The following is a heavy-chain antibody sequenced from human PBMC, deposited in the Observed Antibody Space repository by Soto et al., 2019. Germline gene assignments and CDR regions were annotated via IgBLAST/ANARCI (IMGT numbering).Heavy chain of an antibody. D-gene: IGHD2-2*01. Sequence: QVQLQESGPGLVKPSQTLSLTCSVSGDYIHVGGYYWTWIRQRPGKGLEWMGYIYYTGKTYYNPSLESRLTMSVDRSKNQFSLRLTSVTAADTGVYFFGRDLTSNANCIDPWGQGTLVTVSS. J-gene: IGHJ5*02. CDR1: GDYIHVGGYY. CDR3: GRDLTSNANCIDP. CDR2: IYYTGKT. V-gene: IGHV4-30-4*01.